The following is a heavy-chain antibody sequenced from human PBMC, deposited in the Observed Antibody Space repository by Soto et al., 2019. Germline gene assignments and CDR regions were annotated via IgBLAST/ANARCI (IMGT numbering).Heavy chain of an antibody. D-gene: IGHD5-12*01. CDR2: IYYSGST. Sequence: PSETLSLTCTVSGGSISSSSYYWGWIRQPPGKGLEWIGSIYYSGSTYYNPSLKSRVTISVDTSKNQFSLKLSSVTAADTAVYYCARHSGYDGTVDYWGQGTLVTSPQ. CDR3: ARHSGYDGTVDY. CDR1: GGSISSSSYY. J-gene: IGHJ4*02. V-gene: IGHV4-39*01.